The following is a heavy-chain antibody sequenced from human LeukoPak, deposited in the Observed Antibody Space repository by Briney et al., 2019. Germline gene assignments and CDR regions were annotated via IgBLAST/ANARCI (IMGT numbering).Heavy chain of an antibody. Sequence: SETLSLTCTVSGVSISSYYWSWIRQPPGKGLEWVGYIYYSGSTNYNPSLKSRVTISVDTSKNQFSLKLSSVTAADTAVYYCAKTYIHSSSWYGDAFDIWGQGTMVTVSS. CDR3: AKTYIHSSSWYGDAFDI. V-gene: IGHV4-59*08. J-gene: IGHJ3*02. CDR2: IYYSGST. CDR1: GVSISSYY. D-gene: IGHD6-13*01.